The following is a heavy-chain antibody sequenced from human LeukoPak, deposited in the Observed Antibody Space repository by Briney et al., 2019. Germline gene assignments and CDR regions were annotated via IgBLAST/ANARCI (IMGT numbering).Heavy chain of an antibody. CDR1: TRSISSSY. V-gene: IGHV4-4*07. J-gene: IGHJ4*02. CDR3: ARDGLASGYSSSWYDEYYFDY. D-gene: IGHD6-13*01. Sequence: SESLSLACTLDTRSISSSYWSWIRQPAGKGLGWIGCIYTSVSPNYNLSLKGRVTMSVDTSKDQFSRTLSSVTAADTAVYSCARDGLASGYSSSWYDEYYFDYSGQGTLVTVSS. CDR2: IYTSVSP.